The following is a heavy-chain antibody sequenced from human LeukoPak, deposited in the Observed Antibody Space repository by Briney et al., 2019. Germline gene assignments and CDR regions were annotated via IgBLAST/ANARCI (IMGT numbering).Heavy chain of an antibody. CDR3: ARAALGSGSYQPLGTRFDY. V-gene: IGHV1-69*01. CDR2: IIPIFGTA. Sequence: SVKVSYKASGGTFSSYAISWVRQAPGQGLEWVGGIIPIFGTANYAQKFQGRVTITADESTSTPYMELSSLRSEDTAVYYCARAALGSGSYQPLGTRFDYWGQGTLVTVSS. J-gene: IGHJ4*02. D-gene: IGHD3-10*01. CDR1: GGTFSSYA.